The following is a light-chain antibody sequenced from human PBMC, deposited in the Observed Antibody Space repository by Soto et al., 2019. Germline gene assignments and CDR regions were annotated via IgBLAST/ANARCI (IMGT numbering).Light chain of an antibody. CDR3: MQGGT. J-gene: IGKJ1*01. V-gene: IGKV2-28*01. CDR1: QSLLHSNGYNY. Sequence: EIVLTQSPGTLSLSPGERATLSCRASQSLLHSNGYNYLDWYLQKPGQSPQLLIYLGSNRASGVPDRFSGSGSGTDFTLKISRVEAEDVGVYYCMQGGTFGQGTKVEIK. CDR2: LGS.